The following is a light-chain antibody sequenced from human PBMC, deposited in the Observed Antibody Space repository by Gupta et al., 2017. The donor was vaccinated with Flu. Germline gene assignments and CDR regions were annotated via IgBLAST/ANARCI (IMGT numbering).Light chain of an antibody. CDR1: QSVASY. V-gene: IGKV3-20*01. CDR2: GAS. J-gene: IGKJ2*01. Sequence: EIVLTQSPGTLSLSPGERATLSCRASQSVASYLVWYQQKAGQAPRLLIYGASSRATGIPDRFSRSGSGTDFSLTISRLEPEDFAVYYCQHYGTSPTFGQGTKLEIK. CDR3: QHYGTSPT.